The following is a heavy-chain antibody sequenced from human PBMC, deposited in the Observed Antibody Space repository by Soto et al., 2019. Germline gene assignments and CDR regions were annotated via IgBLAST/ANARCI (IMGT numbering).Heavy chain of an antibody. CDR1: GFTFNDA. CDR3: TRGGKAGDVDGFDI. Sequence: GGSLRLSCTASGFTFNDAMHWVRQTPGGELEWVSAIAYDEIIKHYTDSVKGRFTISRDKSKNTLSLQMNSLRVEDTGIYYWTRGGKAGDVDGFDIWGQGTRVTVSS. V-gene: IGHV3-30*04. D-gene: IGHD2-21*02. J-gene: IGHJ3*02. CDR2: IAYDEIIK.